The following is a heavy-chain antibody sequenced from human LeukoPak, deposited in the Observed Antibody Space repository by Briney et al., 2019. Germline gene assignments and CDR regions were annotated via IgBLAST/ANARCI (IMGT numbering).Heavy chain of an antibody. V-gene: IGHV3-53*05. D-gene: IGHD6-19*01. CDR1: GFTVSSNY. J-gene: IGHJ4*02. CDR2: IYSGGST. Sequence: GGSLRLSCAASGFTVSSNYMSWVRQAPGKGLEWVSVIYSGGSTYYADSVKGRFTISRDNSKNTLYLQMNSLRAEDTAVYYCAKDTLSSGWTYWGQGTLVTVSS. CDR3: AKDTLSSGWTY.